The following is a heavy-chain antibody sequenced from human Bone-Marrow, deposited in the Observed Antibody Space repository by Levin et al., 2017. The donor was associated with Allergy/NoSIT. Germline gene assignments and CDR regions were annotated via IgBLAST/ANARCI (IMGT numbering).Heavy chain of an antibody. D-gene: IGHD2-2*01. Sequence: AGGSLRLSCAASGFNFETYSINWVRQAPGKGMEWVSSISSSISYVNYADSVQGRFTVSRDNAENSVYLQMHSLRAEDTAVYYCARALPASNEKNYYYHMDVWGRGTTVTVSS. CDR1: GFNFETYS. J-gene: IGHJ6*03. CDR2: ISSSISYV. V-gene: IGHV3-21*01. CDR3: ARALPASNEKNYYYHMDV.